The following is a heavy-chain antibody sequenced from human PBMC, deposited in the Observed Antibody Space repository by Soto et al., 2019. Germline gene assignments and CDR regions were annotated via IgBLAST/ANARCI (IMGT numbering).Heavy chain of an antibody. CDR3: ARNYGGYSLDY. V-gene: IGHV3-66*01. D-gene: IGHD4-17*01. J-gene: IGHJ4*02. CDR1: GFTVSSNY. Sequence: PGGSLRLSCAASGFTVSSNYMSWVRQAPGKGLEWVSVIYSGGSTYYADSVKGRFTISRDNSKNTLYLQMNSLRAEDTAVYYCARNYGGYSLDYWGQGTLVTVSS. CDR2: IYSGGST.